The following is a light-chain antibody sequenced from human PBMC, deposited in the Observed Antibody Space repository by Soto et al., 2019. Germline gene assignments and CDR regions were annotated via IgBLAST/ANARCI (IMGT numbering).Light chain of an antibody. J-gene: IGLJ1*01. CDR3: SSHTTYSTRI. CDR2: EVS. V-gene: IGLV2-14*01. Sequence: QSALTQPASVSGSPGQSIAISCTGTSSDIGSYNYVSWYQQHPGKAPKLIIHEVSNRPSGISDHFSGSKSGSTASLTISGLQADDEADYYCSSHTTYSTRIFGTGTKVTVL. CDR1: SSDIGSYNY.